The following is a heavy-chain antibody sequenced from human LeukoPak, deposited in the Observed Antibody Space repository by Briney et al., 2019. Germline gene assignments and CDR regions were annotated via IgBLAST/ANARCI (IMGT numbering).Heavy chain of an antibody. V-gene: IGHV4-31*03. J-gene: IGHJ4*02. CDR1: GGSISSGGYY. CDR2: IYYSGST. CDR3: ARVYCGTTSCPNDY. Sequence: SETLSLTCTVSGGSISSGGYYWSWIRQHPGKGLEWIGYIYYSGSTYYNPSLKSRVTISVDTSKNQFSLKLSSVTAADTALYYCARVYCGTTSCPNDYWGQGTLVTVSS. D-gene: IGHD2-2*01.